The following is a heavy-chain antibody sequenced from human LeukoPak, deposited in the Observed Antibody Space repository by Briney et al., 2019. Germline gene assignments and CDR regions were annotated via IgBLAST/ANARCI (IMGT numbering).Heavy chain of an antibody. J-gene: IGHJ4*02. CDR1: GGSISSGGYY. D-gene: IGHD3-22*01. Sequence: PSETLSLTCTVSGGSISSGGYYWSWIRQHPGTGLEWIGYIYYSGSTYYNPSLKGRVTISVDTSKNQFSLKLSSVTAADTAVYYCAREWDDSSGYLSVDYWGQGTLVTVSS. V-gene: IGHV4-31*03. CDR2: IYYSGST. CDR3: AREWDDSSGYLSVDY.